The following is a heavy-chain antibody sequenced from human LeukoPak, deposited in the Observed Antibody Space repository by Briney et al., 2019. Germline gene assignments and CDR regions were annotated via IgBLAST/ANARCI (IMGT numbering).Heavy chain of an antibody. CDR2: ISYDGSNK. J-gene: IGHJ4*02. Sequence: GGSLRLSCAASGFTFSSYGMHWVRQAPGKGLEWVAVISYDGSNKYYADSVKGRFTISRDNSKNTLYLQMNSLRAEDTAVYYCAKFGMIVVSYWGQGTLVTVSS. CDR3: AKFGMIVVSY. CDR1: GFTFSSYG. V-gene: IGHV3-30*18. D-gene: IGHD3-22*01.